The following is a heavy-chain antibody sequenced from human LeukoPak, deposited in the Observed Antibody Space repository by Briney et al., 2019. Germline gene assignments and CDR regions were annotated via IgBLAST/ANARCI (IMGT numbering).Heavy chain of an antibody. CDR2: IIPIFGTA. CDR1: GGTFSSYA. Sequence: ASVKVSCKASGGTFSSYAISWVRQAPGQGLEWMGGIIPIFGTANYAQKFQGRVTITADKSTSTAYMELSSLRSEDTAVYYCARVEGSGIFDYWGQGTLVTASS. J-gene: IGHJ4*02. CDR3: ARVEGSGIFDY. V-gene: IGHV1-69*06. D-gene: IGHD3-10*01.